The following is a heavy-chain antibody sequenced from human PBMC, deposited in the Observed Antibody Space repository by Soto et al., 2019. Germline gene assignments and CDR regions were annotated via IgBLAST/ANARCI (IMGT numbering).Heavy chain of an antibody. Sequence: SETLSLTCTVSGGSISSYYWSWIRQPPGKGLEWIGYIYYSGSTNYNPSLKSRVTISVDTSKNQFSLKLSSVTAADTAVYYCAREDIVVVPAAIQPRFDPWGQGTLVTVSS. CDR3: AREDIVVVPAAIQPRFDP. J-gene: IGHJ5*02. D-gene: IGHD2-2*02. V-gene: IGHV4-59*12. CDR2: IYYSGST. CDR1: GGSISSYY.